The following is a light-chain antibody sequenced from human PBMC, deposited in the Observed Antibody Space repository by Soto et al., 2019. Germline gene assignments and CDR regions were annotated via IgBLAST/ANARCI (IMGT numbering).Light chain of an antibody. CDR3: QHRGNWPA. CDR1: QSIGNS. J-gene: IGKJ4*01. Sequence: VVLTQSPAILSLSPGERATLSCRASQSIGNSLAWYQQKPGQAPRLLIYDASNRATGIPGRISGSGSGTDFTLTISSLEVEDFAVYYCQHRGNWPAFGGGTKVEIK. CDR2: DAS. V-gene: IGKV3-11*01.